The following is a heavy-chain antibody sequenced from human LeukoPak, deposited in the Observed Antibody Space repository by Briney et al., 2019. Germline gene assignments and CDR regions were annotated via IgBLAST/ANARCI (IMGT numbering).Heavy chain of an antibody. V-gene: IGHV3-30*02. D-gene: IGHD1-26*01. J-gene: IGHJ1*01. Sequence: PGGSLRLSCAASGFTFSSYGMHWVRQAPGKGLEGVAFIRYDGSNKYSADSVKGRFTISRDNSKNTMYLQMNSLRAEDTAVYYCAKRGRYGSAEYCQHWGEGTLVTVSS. CDR1: GFTFSSYG. CDR3: AKRGRYGSAEYCQH. CDR2: IRYDGSNK.